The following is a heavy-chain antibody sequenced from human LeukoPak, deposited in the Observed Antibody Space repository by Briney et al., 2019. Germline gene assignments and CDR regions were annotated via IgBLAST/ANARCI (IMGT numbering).Heavy chain of an antibody. CDR3: AIEDSGEYYYYGMDV. D-gene: IGHD6-19*01. Sequence: GGSLRLSCAASGFTFSSYGMHWVRQAPGKGLEWVADIWYDGSNKYYADSVKGRFTISRDNSKNTLYLQMNSLRAEDTAVYYCAIEDSGEYYYYGMDVWGQGTTVTVSS. J-gene: IGHJ6*02. CDR1: GFTFSSYG. V-gene: IGHV3-33*01. CDR2: IWYDGSNK.